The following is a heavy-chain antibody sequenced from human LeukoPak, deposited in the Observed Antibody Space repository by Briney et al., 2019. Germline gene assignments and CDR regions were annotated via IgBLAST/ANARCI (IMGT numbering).Heavy chain of an antibody. CDR2: INQDGSEK. Sequence: GGSLRLSCAASGFSFSSHWMSWVRQAPGKGLEWVANINQDGSEKNNVDSVKGRFTISRDNAKNSLYLQMNSLRAEDTAVYYCARVNRGEFTGGFDYWGQGTLVTVSS. J-gene: IGHJ4*02. CDR3: ARVNRGEFTGGFDY. D-gene: IGHD3-16*01. V-gene: IGHV3-7*01. CDR1: GFSFSSHW.